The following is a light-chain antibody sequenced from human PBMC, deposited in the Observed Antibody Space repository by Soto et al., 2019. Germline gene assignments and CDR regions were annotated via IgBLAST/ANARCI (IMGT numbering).Light chain of an antibody. Sequence: DIQLTQSPSVLSASVGDTVTITCRASQALSNYLAWYQQKPGKAPDLLIYSASTLQSGVPSRFSGGGSETEFSLTIRALQPEDFAIYCCQQFGRSPLTFGGGTKVDIK. CDR3: QQFGRSPLT. CDR2: SAS. V-gene: IGKV1-9*01. CDR1: QALSNY. J-gene: IGKJ4*01.